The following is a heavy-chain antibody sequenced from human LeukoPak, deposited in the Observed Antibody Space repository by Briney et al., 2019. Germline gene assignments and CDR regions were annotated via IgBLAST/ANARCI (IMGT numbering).Heavy chain of an antibody. CDR3: VRGYSFGPYGMDV. CDR1: GFSFSNYV. D-gene: IGHD2-15*01. Sequence: GGSLRLSCAASGFSFSNYVMNWVRQAPGKGLEWVSTISPRGDSTYYADSVKGRFTISRDNSKNTLYLQMSSLRAEDTAVYFCVRGYSFGPYGMDVWGQGTTVTVSS. CDR2: ISPRGDST. V-gene: IGHV3-23*01. J-gene: IGHJ6*02.